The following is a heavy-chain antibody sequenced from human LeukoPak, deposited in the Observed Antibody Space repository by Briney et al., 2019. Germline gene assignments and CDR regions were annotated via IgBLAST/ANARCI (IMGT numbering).Heavy chain of an antibody. D-gene: IGHD6-6*01. CDR2: INPNSGGT. V-gene: IGHV1-2*02. Sequence: GASVKVSCKASGYTFTGYYMHWVRRAPGQGLEWMGWINPNSGGTKYTQKFQGRVTMTWDTSISTGYMELSRLRSDDTAVYYRARSSSAQLCEYWGQGTLVTVSS. CDR1: GYTFTGYY. J-gene: IGHJ4*02. CDR3: ARSSSAQLCEY.